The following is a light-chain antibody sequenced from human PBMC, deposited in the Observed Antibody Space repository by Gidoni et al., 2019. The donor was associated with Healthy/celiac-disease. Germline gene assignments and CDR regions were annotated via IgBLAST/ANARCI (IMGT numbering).Light chain of an antibody. Sequence: SYELTPPPSVSVSPGQTARITCSGDAVPKQYAYWYQQKPGQAPVLVIYKDSERPSGIPERFSGSSSGTTVTLTISGVQAEDEADYYCQSADSSGTYRVFGGGTKLTVL. CDR3: QSADSSGTYRV. CDR1: AVPKQY. V-gene: IGLV3-25*02. J-gene: IGLJ3*02. CDR2: KDS.